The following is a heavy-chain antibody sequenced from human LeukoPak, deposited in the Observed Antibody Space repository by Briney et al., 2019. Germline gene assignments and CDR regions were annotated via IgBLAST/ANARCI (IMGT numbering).Heavy chain of an antibody. Sequence: ESGPTLVRPTQTLTLTCTFSGFSLSTSGVGVGWIRQPPGKALEWLALIYWDDDKRYSPSLKSSLTITKDTSTNQVVLIMTNMDPVDTATYYCVYSSVHDILTGYVDYWGQGTLVTVSS. J-gene: IGHJ4*02. D-gene: IGHD3-9*01. CDR2: IYWDDDK. CDR1: GFSLSTSGVG. V-gene: IGHV2-5*02. CDR3: VYSSVHDILTGYVDY.